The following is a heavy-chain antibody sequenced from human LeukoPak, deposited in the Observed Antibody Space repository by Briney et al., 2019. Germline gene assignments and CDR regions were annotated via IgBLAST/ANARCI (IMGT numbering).Heavy chain of an antibody. V-gene: IGHV4-34*01. J-gene: IGHJ4*02. D-gene: IGHD3-10*01. Sequence: PGGSLRLSCTASGFIFRNYWMNWVRQPPGKGLEWIGEINHSGSTNYNPSLKSRVTISVDTSKNQFSLKLSSVTAADTAVYYCARDLGGGDPFDYWGQGTLVTVSS. CDR1: GFIFRNYW. CDR3: ARDLGGGDPFDY. CDR2: INHSGST.